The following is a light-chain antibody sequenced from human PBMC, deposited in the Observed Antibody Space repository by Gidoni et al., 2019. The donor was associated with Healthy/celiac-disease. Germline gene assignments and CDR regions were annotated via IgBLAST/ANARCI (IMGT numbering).Light chain of an antibody. V-gene: IGLV2-14*03. CDR2: DVS. CDR1: SSDVGGYNY. J-gene: IGLJ2*01. CDR3: SLYTSSSVV. Sequence: QSALTQPASVSGSPGQSITISCTGTSSDVGGYNYVSWYQQHPGKAPKLMIYDVSNRPSGVSNRFSGSKSCNTASLTISGLQAEDEADYYCSLYTSSSVVFGGGTKLTVL.